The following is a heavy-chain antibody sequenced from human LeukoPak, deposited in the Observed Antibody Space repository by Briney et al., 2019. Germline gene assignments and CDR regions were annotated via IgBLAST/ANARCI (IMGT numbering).Heavy chain of an antibody. J-gene: IGHJ4*02. V-gene: IGHV3-7*01. CDR1: GFTFSSYW. D-gene: IGHD3-22*01. CDR2: IKEDGTEK. Sequence: GGSLRLSCAVSGFTFSSYWMSWVRQAPGKGLEWVANIKEDGTEKYYQDSVKGRFTISRDNAKNSLYLQMNSLRAEDTAVYYCAREVVLSTSAWFEYWGQGTLVTVSS. CDR3: AREVVLSTSAWFEY.